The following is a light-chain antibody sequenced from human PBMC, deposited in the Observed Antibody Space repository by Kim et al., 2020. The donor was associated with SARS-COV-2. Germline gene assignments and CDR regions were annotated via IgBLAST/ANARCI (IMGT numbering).Light chain of an antibody. J-gene: IGKJ2*01. CDR1: QSVSSN. CDR3: QHYNKWPYT. V-gene: IGKV3-15*01. CDR2: GAS. Sequence: SVSPGERATLSCRASQSVSSNLAWYQQKPGQAPRLLIYGASTRATSIPARFSGDGSGTEFTLTISSLQSEDFAVYYCQHYNKWPYTFGQGTKLEI.